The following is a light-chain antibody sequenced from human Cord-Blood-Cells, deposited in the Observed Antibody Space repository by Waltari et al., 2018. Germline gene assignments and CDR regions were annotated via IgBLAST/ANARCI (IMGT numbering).Light chain of an antibody. Sequence: EIVLTQSPGTLSVSPGERATHSCRACQSVSSSYLSWYQQKPGQAPRLLLYGASSSATGIPDRFSGSGSGTDFSLTISRLEPEDFAVYYCQQYGSSPPYTFGQGTKLEIK. CDR3: QQYGSSPPYT. CDR1: QSVSSSY. CDR2: GAS. J-gene: IGKJ2*01. V-gene: IGKV3-20*01.